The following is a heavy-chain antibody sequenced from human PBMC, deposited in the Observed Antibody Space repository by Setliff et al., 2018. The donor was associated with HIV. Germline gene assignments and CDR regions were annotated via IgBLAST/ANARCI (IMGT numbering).Heavy chain of an antibody. CDR3: ARDAGPHYGSGPPLEY. V-gene: IGHV4-4*07. D-gene: IGHD3-10*01. Sequence: SETLSLTCTVSGGSISRYYWSWIRQPDGKGLEWIGRIYPSGNINYNPSLKSRLTMSIDTSKNQFSLKLSSVTATDTAVYYCARDAGPHYGSGPPLEYWGQGIQVTVSS. CDR2: IYPSGNI. J-gene: IGHJ4*02. CDR1: GGSISRYY.